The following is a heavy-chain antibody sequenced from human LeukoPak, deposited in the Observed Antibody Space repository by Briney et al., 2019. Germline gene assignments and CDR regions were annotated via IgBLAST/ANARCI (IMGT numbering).Heavy chain of an antibody. V-gene: IGHV3-15*01. CDR1: GFTFSNAW. D-gene: IGHD1-26*01. J-gene: IGHJ4*02. CDR3: IPSGTYYTY. CDR2: IKNKADGGTT. Sequence: GGSLRLSCAASGFTFSNAWMTWVRQAPGKGLEWVGRIKNKADGGTTDYAAPVKGRFNISRDDSKNTLYLRMNSLNTEDTAVYYCIPSGTYYTYWGQGTLVTVSS.